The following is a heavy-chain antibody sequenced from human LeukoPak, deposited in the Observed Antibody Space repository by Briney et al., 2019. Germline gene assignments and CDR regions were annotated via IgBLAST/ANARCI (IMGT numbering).Heavy chain of an antibody. CDR3: ARDPGYMVRGVIIRGDAFDI. D-gene: IGHD3-10*01. Sequence: GGSLRLSCAASGFTFIDYDMHWVRQVIGKGLEWVSAIGIRGDTHYSGSVKGRFTISRENAESSLYLQMNSLRAEDTAVYYCARDPGYMVRGVIIRGDAFDIWGQGTMVTVSS. CDR1: GFTFIDYD. J-gene: IGHJ3*02. CDR2: IGIRGDT. V-gene: IGHV3-13*01.